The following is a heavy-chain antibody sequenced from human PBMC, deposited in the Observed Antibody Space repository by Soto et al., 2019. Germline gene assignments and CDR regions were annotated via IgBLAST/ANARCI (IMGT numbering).Heavy chain of an antibody. J-gene: IGHJ4*02. Sequence: PSETLSLTCTVSGGSISSSSYYWGWIRQPPGKGLEWIGSIYYSGSTYYNPSLKSRVTISVDTSKNQFSLKLSSVTAADTAVYYCARHTPAIYISYHWGQGTLVTVSS. V-gene: IGHV4-39*01. CDR3: ARHTPAIYISYH. D-gene: IGHD3-3*01. CDR1: GGSISSSSYY. CDR2: IYYSGST.